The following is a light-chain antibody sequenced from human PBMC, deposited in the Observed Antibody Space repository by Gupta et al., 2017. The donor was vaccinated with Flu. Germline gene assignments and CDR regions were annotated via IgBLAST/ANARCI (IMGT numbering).Light chain of an antibody. CDR1: SSDVGAYNY. J-gene: IGLJ1*01. CDR2: EVN. CDR3: CSNAGNDIYI. V-gene: IGLV2-8*01. Sequence: QSALTQPPSASGSPGQSITISCPGTSSDVGAYNYVSWYQQHPGKAPKLMIYEVNKRPSGVPDRFSGSKSGDTASLTVSGLQAEDEADYYCCSNAGNDIYIFGTGTKVTVL.